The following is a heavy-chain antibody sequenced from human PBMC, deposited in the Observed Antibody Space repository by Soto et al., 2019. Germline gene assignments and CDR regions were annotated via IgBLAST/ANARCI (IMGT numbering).Heavy chain of an antibody. Sequence: GGSLRLSCAASGFTFSSYGMHWVRQAPGKGLEWVAVISYDGSNKYYADSVKGRFTISRDNSKNTLYLQMNSLRAEDTAVYYCARPPPSTWIQLEGFFADWGQGTLVTVSS. CDR2: ISYDGSNK. J-gene: IGHJ4*02. CDR3: ARPPPSTWIQLEGFFAD. D-gene: IGHD5-18*01. CDR1: GFTFSSYG. V-gene: IGHV3-30*03.